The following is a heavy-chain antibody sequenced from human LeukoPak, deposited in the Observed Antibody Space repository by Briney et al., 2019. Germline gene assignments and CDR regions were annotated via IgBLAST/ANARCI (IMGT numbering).Heavy chain of an antibody. CDR3: AREQNYYDSSGYYYYFDY. CDR2: IKQEGSEK. V-gene: IGHV3-7*03. D-gene: IGHD3-22*01. CDR1: GFTFSSYW. J-gene: IGHJ4*02. Sequence: QPGGSLRLSCAVSGFTFSSYWMSWVRQAPGKGLEWVANIKQEGSEKTYVDSVKGRFTISRDNAQNSLYLQMNSLRAEDTAVYYCAREQNYYDSSGYYYYFDYWGQGTLVTVSS.